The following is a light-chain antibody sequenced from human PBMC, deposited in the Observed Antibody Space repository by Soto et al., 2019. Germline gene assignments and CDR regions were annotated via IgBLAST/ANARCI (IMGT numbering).Light chain of an antibody. J-gene: IGLJ3*02. Sequence: QSALTQPPSASGSPGQSVTISCTGTSSDVGGYDYVSWYQQHPGKAPKLMIYEVSKRPSGVPDRFSGSKSGNTASLTVSGLQGEDEAEYYCSSYAGNNNLVFGGGTKLTVL. CDR1: SSDVGGYDY. V-gene: IGLV2-8*01. CDR3: SSYAGNNNLV. CDR2: EVS.